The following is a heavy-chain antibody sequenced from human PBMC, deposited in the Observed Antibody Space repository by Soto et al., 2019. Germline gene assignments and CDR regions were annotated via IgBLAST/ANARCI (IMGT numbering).Heavy chain of an antibody. CDR2: IIPIFGTA. V-gene: IGHV1-69*01. CDR1: GGTFSSYA. D-gene: IGHD2-21*02. J-gene: IGHJ6*02. Sequence: QVQLVQSGAEVKKPGSSVKVSCKASGGTFSSYAISWVRQAPGQGLEWMGGIIPIFGTANYAQKFQGRVTITADESTSTAYMELSSLRSEDTAVYYCARGTVVTAIATSYYYYYGMDVWGQGTTVTVSS. CDR3: ARGTVVTAIATSYYYYYGMDV.